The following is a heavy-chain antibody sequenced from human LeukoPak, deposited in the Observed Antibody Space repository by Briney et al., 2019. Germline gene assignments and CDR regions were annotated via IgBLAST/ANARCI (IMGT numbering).Heavy chain of an antibody. CDR3: ARASRWLQFVSAFDI. J-gene: IGHJ3*02. V-gene: IGHV1-2*02. D-gene: IGHD5-24*01. CDR2: INPNSGGT. Sequence: ASVKVSCKASGYTFTGYYMHWVRQAPGQGLEGMGWINPNSGGTNYAQKLQGRVTITRDTAISTAYMEVSRLRSDDTAVYYCARASRWLQFVSAFDIWGQGTMVTVSS. CDR1: GYTFTGYY.